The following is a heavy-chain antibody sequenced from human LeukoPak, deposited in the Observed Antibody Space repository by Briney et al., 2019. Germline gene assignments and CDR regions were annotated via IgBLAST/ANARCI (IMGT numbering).Heavy chain of an antibody. CDR3: ARWDTAMVRFDY. CDR1: GGSFSGYY. CDR2: IYYSGST. Sequence: TSETLSLTCAVYGGSFSGYYWSWIRQPPGKGLEWIGSIYYSGSTYYNPSLKSRVTISVDSSKNQFSLKLSSVTAADTAVYYCARWDTAMVRFDYWGQGTLVTVSS. V-gene: IGHV4-34*01. J-gene: IGHJ4*02. D-gene: IGHD5-18*01.